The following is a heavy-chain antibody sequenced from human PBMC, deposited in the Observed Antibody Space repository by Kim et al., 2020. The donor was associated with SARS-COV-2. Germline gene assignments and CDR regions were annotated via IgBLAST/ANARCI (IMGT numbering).Heavy chain of an antibody. CDR3: ARHYGDYVRYYYYGMDV. CDR2: IYYSGST. Sequence: SETLSLTCTVSGGSISSSSYYWGWIRQPPGKGLEWIGSIYYSGSTYYNPSLKSRVTISVDTSKNQFSLKLSSVTAADTAVYYCARHYGDYVRYYYYGMDVWGQGTTVTVSS. CDR1: GGSISSSSYY. J-gene: IGHJ6*02. D-gene: IGHD4-17*01. V-gene: IGHV4-39*01.